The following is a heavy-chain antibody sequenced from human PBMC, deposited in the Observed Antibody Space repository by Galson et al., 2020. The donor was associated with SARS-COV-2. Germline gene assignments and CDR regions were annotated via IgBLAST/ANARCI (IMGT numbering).Heavy chain of an antibody. J-gene: IGHJ6*02. CDR1: GFAFNNAW. CDR2: FQSKTAGGAI. D-gene: IGHD2-21*01. CDR3: ATTLWIPGGMDV. V-gene: IGHV3-15*01. Sequence: LSLTCAASGFAFNNAWMSWVRQAPGKGLEWVGRFQSKTAGGAIHYAAPVNGRFSISRDDSKNTLYLQMNSLKTEDTAVYYCATTLWIPGGMDVWGQGTTVTVSS.